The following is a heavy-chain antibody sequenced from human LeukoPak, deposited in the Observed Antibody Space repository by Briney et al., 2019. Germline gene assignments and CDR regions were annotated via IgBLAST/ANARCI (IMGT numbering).Heavy chain of an antibody. CDR3: ARGGSGWSREY. Sequence: GASVKVSCKASGYTLTNYGIGWVRQAPGQGLEWMGWISGYNGNTNYAQKFQGRVTMTTDTSTSTAYMELRSLRSDDTAVYYCARGGSGWSREYWGQGTLITVSS. CDR1: GYTLTNYG. CDR2: ISGYNGNT. J-gene: IGHJ4*02. D-gene: IGHD6-19*01. V-gene: IGHV1-18*01.